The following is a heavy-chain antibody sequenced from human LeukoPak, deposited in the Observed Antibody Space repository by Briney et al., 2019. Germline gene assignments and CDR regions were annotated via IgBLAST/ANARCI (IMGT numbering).Heavy chain of an antibody. D-gene: IGHD1-7*01. J-gene: IGHJ4*02. V-gene: IGHV3-30*02. CDR1: GFTFSSYG. CDR3: ATLTGTAQVFDY. Sequence: GGSLRLSCAASGFTFSSYGMHWVRQAPGKGLEWVAFIRYDGSNKYYADSVKGRFTISRDNSKNTLYLQMNSLRAEDTAVYYCATLTGTAQVFDYWGQGTLVTVSS. CDR2: IRYDGSNK.